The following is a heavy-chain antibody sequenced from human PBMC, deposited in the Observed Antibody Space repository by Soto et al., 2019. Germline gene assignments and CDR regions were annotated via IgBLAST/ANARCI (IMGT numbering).Heavy chain of an antibody. CDR2: ISGSGDST. CDR1: GFTFSTYA. J-gene: IGHJ6*02. D-gene: IGHD6-13*01. CDR3: AREFGAAGSYYYYYGMDV. Sequence: PGGSLRLSCAASGFTFSTYAMIWVRQAPGKGLEWVSAISGSGDSTYYADSVKGRFTISRDNSKNTLYLQMNSLRAEDTAVYYCAREFGAAGSYYYYYGMDVWGQGTTVTVSS. V-gene: IGHV3-23*01.